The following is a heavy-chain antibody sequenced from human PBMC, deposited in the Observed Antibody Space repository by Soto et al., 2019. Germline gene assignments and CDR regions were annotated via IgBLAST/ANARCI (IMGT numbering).Heavy chain of an antibody. Sequence: SETLSLTCTVSGGSISSYYWSWIRQPAGKGLKWIGRIYTSGSTNYNPSLKSRVTMSVDTSKNQFSLKLSSVTAADTAVYYCARAPYYGSGSYYNDDAFDIWGQGTMVTVSS. CDR1: GGSISSYY. V-gene: IGHV4-4*07. J-gene: IGHJ3*02. D-gene: IGHD3-10*01. CDR2: IYTSGST. CDR3: ARAPYYGSGSYYNDDAFDI.